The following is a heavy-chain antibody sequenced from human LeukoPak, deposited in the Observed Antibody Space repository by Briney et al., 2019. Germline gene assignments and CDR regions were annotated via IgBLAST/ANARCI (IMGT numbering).Heavy chain of an antibody. D-gene: IGHD5-12*01. J-gene: IGHJ6*03. Sequence: ASVKVSCKASGYTFTSYDINWVRQATGQGLEWMGWMNPYSGNTGYAQKFQGRVTMTRNTSISTAYMELSSLRSEDTAVYYCARGRWGSHSGYLYYYYYYMDVWGKGTTVTVSS. CDR1: GYTFTSYD. CDR2: MNPYSGNT. CDR3: ARGRWGSHSGYLYYYYYYMDV. V-gene: IGHV1-8*01.